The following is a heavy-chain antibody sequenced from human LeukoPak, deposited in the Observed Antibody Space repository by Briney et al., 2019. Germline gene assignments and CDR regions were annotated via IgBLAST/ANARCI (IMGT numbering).Heavy chain of an antibody. V-gene: IGHV4-59*08. D-gene: IGHD6-19*01. J-gene: IGHJ3*02. CDR2: IYYSGST. Sequence: WETLSLTCSVSGGSISSYYWSWIRQPPGKGLEWIGYIYYSGSTNYNPSLKSRVTISVDTSKNQFSLKLTSVTAADTAVYYCARLRPVAGYDAFDIWGHGTMVTVSS. CDR1: GGSISSYY. CDR3: ARLRPVAGYDAFDI.